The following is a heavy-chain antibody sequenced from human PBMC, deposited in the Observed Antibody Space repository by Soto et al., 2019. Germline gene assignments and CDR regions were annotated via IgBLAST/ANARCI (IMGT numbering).Heavy chain of an antibody. CDR2: IWYDGSNK. CDR3: ARGISARFCSWFDP. J-gene: IGHJ5*02. V-gene: IGHV3-33*01. CDR1: GFTFSSYG. Sequence: QVQLVESGGGVVQPGRSLRLSCAASGFTFSSYGMHWVRQAPGKGLEWVAVIWYDGSNKYYADSVKGRFTISRDNSKNTRYLQMNSLRAEGTAVYYCARGISARFCSWFDPWGQGALVTVSS. D-gene: IGHD6-6*01.